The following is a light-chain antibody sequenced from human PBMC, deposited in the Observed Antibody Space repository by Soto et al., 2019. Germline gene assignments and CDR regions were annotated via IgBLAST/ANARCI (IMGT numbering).Light chain of an antibody. V-gene: IGKV1-39*01. CDR2: AAS. CDR3: QQSYRTPIT. CDR1: QSISTY. Sequence: DIQLTQSPSPLSASVGDRVAITCLASQSISTYLNWYQQKPGKAPKVLIYAASNLQSGVPSRFSGSGSGTDFTLTISSLQPEDVATYFCQQSYRTPITFGRGTRLEIK. J-gene: IGKJ5*01.